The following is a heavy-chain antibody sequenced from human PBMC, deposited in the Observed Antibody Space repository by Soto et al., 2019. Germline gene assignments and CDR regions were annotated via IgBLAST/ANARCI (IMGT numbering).Heavy chain of an antibody. CDR3: ARVIGYYYHMDV. CDR1: GYTFTTYD. Sequence: QVQLVQSGGEVKKPGASVKVSCKPSGYTFTTYDLSWVRQAPGQGLEWMGWISAYNGNTNYAQNLQGRVTMTTDTSTSTAYMELRSLRSDDTAVYYCARVIGYYYHMDVWGQGTTVTVSS. J-gene: IGHJ6*02. V-gene: IGHV1-18*01. D-gene: IGHD3-22*01. CDR2: ISAYNGNT.